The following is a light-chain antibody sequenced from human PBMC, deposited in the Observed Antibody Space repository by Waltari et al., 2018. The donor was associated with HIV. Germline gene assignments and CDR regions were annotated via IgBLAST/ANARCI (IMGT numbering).Light chain of an antibody. CDR1: SSDVGGYNL. J-gene: IGLJ2*01. Sequence: QSALTQPASVSGSPGQSTTIPCPGTSSDVGGYNLVPWYQQHPGKAPKRMIYEVSKRPSGVSNRFSGSKSGNTASLTISGLQAEDEADYYCCAYAGSTTYVIFGGGTKLTVL. V-gene: IGLV2-23*02. CDR2: EVS. CDR3: CAYAGSTTYVI.